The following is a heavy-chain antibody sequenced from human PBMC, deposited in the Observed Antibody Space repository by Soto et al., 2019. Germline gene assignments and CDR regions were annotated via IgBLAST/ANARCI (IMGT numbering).Heavy chain of an antibody. J-gene: IGHJ4*02. Sequence: EVQLLESGGGVVQPGGSLRLSCVASGFNFKKFAMAWVRQAAGEGLEWVSGISCCGGSASYADSVKGRFSIARDDSKNTVSLQVNSLRVEDTAQYYCAKADGQQWLIPHLDNGGQGTLVTVS. D-gene: IGHD6-19*01. CDR2: ISCCGGSA. CDR1: GFNFKKFA. V-gene: IGHV3-23*01. CDR3: AKADGQQWLIPHLDN.